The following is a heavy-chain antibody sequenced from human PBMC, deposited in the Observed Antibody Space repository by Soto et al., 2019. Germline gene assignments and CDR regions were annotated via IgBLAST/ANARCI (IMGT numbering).Heavy chain of an antibody. Sequence: GGSLRLSCAASGFTFSTYTMNWVRQAPGKGLEWISSISSGSSYIYYTGSVKGRFTISRDNAKNSLFLQMNSLRADDTAVYYCARDILSGGAYPDSWGQGTKVTVSS. J-gene: IGHJ5*01. CDR2: ISSGSSYI. D-gene: IGHD3-10*01. CDR3: ARDILSGGAYPDS. CDR1: GFTFSTYT. V-gene: IGHV3-21*01.